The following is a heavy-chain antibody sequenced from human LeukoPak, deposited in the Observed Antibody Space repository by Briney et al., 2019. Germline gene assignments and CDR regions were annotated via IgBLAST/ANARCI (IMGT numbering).Heavy chain of an antibody. CDR3: ARDDRIAVAGTGYYYYYMDV. D-gene: IGHD6-19*01. Sequence: GGSLRLSCAASGFTVSSNYMSWVRQAPGKGLEWVSVIYSGGSTYYADSVKGRFTISRDNSKNTLYLQMNSLRAEDTAVYYCARDDRIAVAGTGYYYYYMDVWGKGATVTISS. CDR1: GFTVSSNY. J-gene: IGHJ6*03. V-gene: IGHV3-66*01. CDR2: IYSGGST.